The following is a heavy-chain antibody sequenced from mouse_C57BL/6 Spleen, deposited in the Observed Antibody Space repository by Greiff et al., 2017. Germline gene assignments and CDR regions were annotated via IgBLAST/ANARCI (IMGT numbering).Heavy chain of an antibody. Sequence: QVQLQQSGAELVKPGASVKISCKASGYAFSSYWMNWVKQRPGTGLERLGQIYPGDGDTNYNGKFKVKATLTADKSSSTAYMQLSSRTSDDSAVYFGARSHYDSYYFDYWGQGTTLTVPS. V-gene: IGHV1-80*01. CDR3: ARSHYDSYYFDY. CDR1: GYAFSSYW. CDR2: IYPGDGDT. D-gene: IGHD2-4*01. J-gene: IGHJ2*01.